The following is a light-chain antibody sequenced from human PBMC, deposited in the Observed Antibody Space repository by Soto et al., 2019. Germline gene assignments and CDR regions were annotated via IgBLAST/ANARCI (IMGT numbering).Light chain of an antibody. CDR1: QSVRSSY. J-gene: IGKJ1*01. CDR3: QQYGTSPRT. CDR2: GVS. Sequence: EIVLTQSPGTLSLSPGERATLPCRASQSVRSSYLAWYQQKLGQAPRLLIYGVSNRATGIPDRFSGSGSGTDFTLTISRLESEDVAVYYCQQYGTSPRTFGQGTKVEIK. V-gene: IGKV3-20*01.